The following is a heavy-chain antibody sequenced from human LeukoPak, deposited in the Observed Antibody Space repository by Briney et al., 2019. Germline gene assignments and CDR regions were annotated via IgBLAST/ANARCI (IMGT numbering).Heavy chain of an antibody. CDR1: GGSITSGDYY. D-gene: IGHD4/OR15-4a*01. Sequence: TSETLSLTCTVSGGSITSGDYYWNWVRQPPGKGLEWIGNLNFRGSLFYHPSLKSRVTMSADPSQNQFSLRLMSVTAADTAVYYCATRTYRAHFDHWGQETLVTVSS. J-gene: IGHJ4*02. CDR2: LNFRGSL. CDR3: ATRTYRAHFDH. V-gene: IGHV4-39*01.